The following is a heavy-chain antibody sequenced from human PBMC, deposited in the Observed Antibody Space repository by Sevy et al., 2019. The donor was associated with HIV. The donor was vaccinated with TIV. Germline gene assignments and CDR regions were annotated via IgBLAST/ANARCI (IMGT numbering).Heavy chain of an antibody. CDR1: GFTFSSYG. CDR3: ARETLPSYWTYYDSSGYYH. Sequence: WGSLRLSCAASGFTFSSYGMHWVRQAPGKGLEWVAVIWYDGSNKYYADSAKGRFTISRDNSKNTLYLQMNSLRAEDTAVYYCARETLPSYWTYYDSSGYYHWGQGTLVTVSS. D-gene: IGHD3-22*01. CDR2: IWYDGSNK. J-gene: IGHJ5*02. V-gene: IGHV3-33*01.